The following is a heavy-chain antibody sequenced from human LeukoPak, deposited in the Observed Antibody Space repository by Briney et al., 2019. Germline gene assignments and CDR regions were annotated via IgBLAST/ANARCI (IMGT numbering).Heavy chain of an antibody. CDR1: GFGLRSYA. CDR2: IDAGGGDT. V-gene: IGHV3-23*01. J-gene: IGHJ6*02. CDR3: GRPTKYWLVRGNGVDV. Sequence: GALSLSCAASGFGLRSYAMTWVRQAPGKGLEWVSSIDAGGGDTYHSDPVKGRFTISRDNSMNTLYLQMNSLRADDAAVYYCGRPTKYWLVRGNGVDVWGQGTTVTVSS. D-gene: IGHD6-19*01.